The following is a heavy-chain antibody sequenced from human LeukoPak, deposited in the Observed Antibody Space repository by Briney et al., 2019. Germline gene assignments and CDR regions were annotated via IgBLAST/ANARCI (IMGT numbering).Heavy chain of an antibody. CDR2: INGYNGNT. J-gene: IGHJ3*02. D-gene: IGHD2-15*01. CDR1: GYTFTNYG. Sequence: ASVKVSCKASGYTFTNYGISWVRQAPGQGLEWMGWINGYNGNTNYAHKLQGRVTTTTGTSTSTAYMELRSLRSDDTAVYYCARHYCSGGSCYSGGKFAFDIWGQGTMVTVSS. CDR3: ARHYCSGGSCYSGGKFAFDI. V-gene: IGHV1-18*01.